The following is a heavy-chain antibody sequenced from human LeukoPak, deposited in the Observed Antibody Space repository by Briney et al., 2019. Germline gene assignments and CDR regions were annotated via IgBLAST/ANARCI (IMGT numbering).Heavy chain of an antibody. V-gene: IGHV1-8*01. J-gene: IGHJ4*02. CDR2: MNPDSGNT. CDR3: ARSGFSNTFPLDY. CDR1: GYTFTSYD. D-gene: IGHD2/OR15-2a*01. Sequence: ASVKVSCKASGYTFTSYDINWVRQATGQGLEWMGWMNPDSGNTGYAQKFQGRVTTTRDTSISTAYMELSSLRSEDTAVYYCARSGFSNTFPLDYWGQGTLVTVSS.